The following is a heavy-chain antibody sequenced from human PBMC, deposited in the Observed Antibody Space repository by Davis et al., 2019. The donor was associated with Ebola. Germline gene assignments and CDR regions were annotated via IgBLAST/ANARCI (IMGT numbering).Heavy chain of an antibody. CDR3: ARQVRAARYYGMDV. J-gene: IGHJ6*02. CDR1: GGSFSGYY. V-gene: IGHV4-34*01. Sequence: MPSETLSLTCAVYGGSFSGYYWSWIRQPPGKGLEWIGEINHSGSTYYNPSLKSRVTISVDTSKNQFSLKLSSVTAADTAVYYCARQVRAARYYGMDVWGQGTTVTVSS. CDR2: INHSGST. D-gene: IGHD6-6*01.